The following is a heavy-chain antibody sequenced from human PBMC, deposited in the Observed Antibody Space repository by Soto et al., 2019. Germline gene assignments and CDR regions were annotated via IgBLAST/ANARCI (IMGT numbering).Heavy chain of an antibody. CDR1: VASISSGGYS. V-gene: IGHV4-30-2*01. CDR3: ARFGGGINLFEP. Sequence: PSETLSLTCAFSVASISSGGYSWSWIRQPPGKGLEWIGYIYHSGSTYYNPSLKSRVTISVDRSKNQFSLKLSSVTAADTAVYYFARFGGGINLFEPWGQGTLVTVS. D-gene: IGHD3-16*01. J-gene: IGHJ5*02. CDR2: IYHSGST.